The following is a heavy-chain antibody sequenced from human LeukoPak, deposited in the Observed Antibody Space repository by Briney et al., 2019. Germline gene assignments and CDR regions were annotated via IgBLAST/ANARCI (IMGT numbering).Heavy chain of an antibody. CDR1: GFTFSSFI. CDR3: ARDQPSGYCSGGTCYSFDC. V-gene: IGHV3-48*01. D-gene: IGHD2-15*01. J-gene: IGHJ4*02. CDR2: ITSSSSTI. Sequence: GGSLRLSCAASGFTFSSFIMNGVRQAPGRGLEWLSYITSSSSTIYYADSVKGRFTISRDNAKNSLYLQMNSLRAEDTAVYYCARDQPSGYCSGGTCYSFDCWGQGTLVTVSS.